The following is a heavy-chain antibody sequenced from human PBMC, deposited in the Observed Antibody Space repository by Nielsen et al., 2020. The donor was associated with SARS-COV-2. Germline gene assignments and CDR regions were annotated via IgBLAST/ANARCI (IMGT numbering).Heavy chain of an antibody. V-gene: IGHV3-7*03. CDR3: ASCCSSWHGYFDL. CDR1: GFSFSNYW. J-gene: IGHJ2*01. CDR2: IDRDGSEK. Sequence: GESLKISCVGSGFSFSNYWMNWVRQAPGKGLEWVANIDRDGSEKYYVDSLKGRFTISRDNAKNSLYLQMNSLRAEDTALYHCASCCSSWHGYFDLWGRGTLVTVSS. D-gene: IGHD6-13*01.